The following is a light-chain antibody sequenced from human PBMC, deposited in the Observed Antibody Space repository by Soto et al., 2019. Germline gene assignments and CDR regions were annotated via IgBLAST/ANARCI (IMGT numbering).Light chain of an antibody. CDR1: QTVSTKY. CDR3: QQCGSSPYT. CDR2: AAS. J-gene: IGKJ2*01. Sequence: EIVLTQSPGTLSLSPGERATLSCRASQTVSTKYFAWYQQKPGQAPRLLIYAASNRASGIPDRFSGSGSGADFTLTITRLEPEDFAVYYGQQCGSSPYTFGQGTKLEIK. V-gene: IGKV3-20*01.